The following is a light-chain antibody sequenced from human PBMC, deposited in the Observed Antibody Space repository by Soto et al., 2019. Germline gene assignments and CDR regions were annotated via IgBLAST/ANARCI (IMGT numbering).Light chain of an antibody. CDR1: QSVSSSY. Sequence: EIVLTQSPGILYLSPGERATLSCRASQSVSSSYLAWYQQKPGQAPRLLMYGASTRATGIPDRFSGSGSGTDFTLTISRLEPEDFTVYYCQLYGSPTWTFGQGTKVEIK. J-gene: IGKJ1*01. V-gene: IGKV3-20*01. CDR2: GAS. CDR3: QLYGSPTWT.